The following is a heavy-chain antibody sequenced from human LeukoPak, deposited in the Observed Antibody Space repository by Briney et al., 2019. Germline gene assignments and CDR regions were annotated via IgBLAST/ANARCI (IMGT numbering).Heavy chain of an antibody. V-gene: IGHV1-24*01. D-gene: IGHD3-16*02. J-gene: IGHJ6*02. CDR3: ATDLGPRLSGRGYYYYGMDV. CDR1: GYTLTELS. Sequence: ASVKVSCKVSGYTLTELSMHWVRQAPGKGLEWMGGFDPEDGETIYAQEFQGRVTMTEDTSTDTAYMELSSLRSEDTAVYYCATDLGPRLSGRGYYYYGMDVWGQGTTVTVSS. CDR2: FDPEDGET.